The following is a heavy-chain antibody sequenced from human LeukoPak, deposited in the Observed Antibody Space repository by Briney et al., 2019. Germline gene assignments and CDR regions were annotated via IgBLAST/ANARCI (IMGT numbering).Heavy chain of an antibody. J-gene: IGHJ6*02. CDR3: ATDKSSPG. CDR2: VIPILGIP. V-gene: IGHV1-69*04. Sequence: GSSVKVSCKASGGSFINYLISWVRQAPGQGLEWMGRVIPILGIPDYSQNFLGRVTLTADRSTNTTYMELSSLRSEDTAVYYCATDKSSPGWGQGTTVTVS. CDR1: GGSFINYL.